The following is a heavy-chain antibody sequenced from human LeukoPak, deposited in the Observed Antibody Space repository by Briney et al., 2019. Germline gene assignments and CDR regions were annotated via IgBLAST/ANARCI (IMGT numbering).Heavy chain of an antibody. CDR2: INPSGGST. CDR1: GYTFTSYY. Sequence: GASVKVSCKASGYTFTSYYMHWVRQAPGQGLEWMGIINPSGGSTSYAQKFQGRVTMTRDMSTSTVYMELSSLRSEDTAVYYCARGARDGYAVYYFDYWGQGTLVTVSS. D-gene: IGHD5-24*01. V-gene: IGHV1-46*01. CDR3: ARGARDGYAVYYFDY. J-gene: IGHJ4*02.